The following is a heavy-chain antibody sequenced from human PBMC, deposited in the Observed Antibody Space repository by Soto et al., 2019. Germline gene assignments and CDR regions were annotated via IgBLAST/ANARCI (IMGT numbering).Heavy chain of an antibody. Sequence: ASVKVSCKASGYTLTSYGISWVRQAPGQGLEWMGWISAYNGNTNYAQKLQGRVTMTTDTSTSTAYMELRSLRSDDTAVYYCARDQGMAATYGMDVWGQGTTVTVSS. V-gene: IGHV1-18*01. D-gene: IGHD6-13*01. J-gene: IGHJ6*02. CDR3: ARDQGMAATYGMDV. CDR1: GYTLTSYG. CDR2: ISAYNGNT.